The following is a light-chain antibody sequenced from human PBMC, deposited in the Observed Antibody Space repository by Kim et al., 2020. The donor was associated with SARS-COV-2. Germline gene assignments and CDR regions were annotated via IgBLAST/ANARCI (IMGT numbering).Light chain of an antibody. CDR3: QAWDSTWV. V-gene: IGLV3-1*01. CDR2: QDS. CDR1: KLGDKY. J-gene: IGLJ3*02. Sequence: VSESQGQTASITCSGDKLGDKYACWYQQKPGQSPVLVIYQDSKRPSGIPERFSGSNSGNTATLTISGTQAMDEADYYCQAWDSTWVFGGGTQLTVL.